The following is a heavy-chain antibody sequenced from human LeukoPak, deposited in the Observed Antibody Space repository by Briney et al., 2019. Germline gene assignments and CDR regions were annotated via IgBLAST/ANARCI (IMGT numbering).Heavy chain of an antibody. CDR1: GFTFSSYS. Sequence: GGSLRLFCAASGFTFSSYSMNWVRQAPGKGPEWISWITGSGTDIIYADSVKGRFTISRDNAKNSLYLQMNSLRAEDTAVYYCARDQDYGFTYWGQGTLVTVSS. D-gene: IGHD4-17*01. V-gene: IGHV3-48*01. CDR2: ITGSGTDI. CDR3: ARDQDYGFTY. J-gene: IGHJ4*02.